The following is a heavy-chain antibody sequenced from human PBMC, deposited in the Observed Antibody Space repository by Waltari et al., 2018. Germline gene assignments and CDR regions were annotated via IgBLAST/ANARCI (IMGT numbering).Heavy chain of an antibody. D-gene: IGHD6-13*01. CDR3: ARGPPGTHDAFDI. CDR1: GGSISNYY. V-gene: IGHV4-4*07. Sequence: QVQLQESGPGLVRPSETLSLTCTVSGGSISNYYWTWIRQPAGRGLEWIGRIYISGSTNYNPSRKSRVTMSVDTSKNQFALELTSVTAADTAVYYGARGPPGTHDAFDIWGQGTMVTVSS. CDR2: IYISGST. J-gene: IGHJ3*02.